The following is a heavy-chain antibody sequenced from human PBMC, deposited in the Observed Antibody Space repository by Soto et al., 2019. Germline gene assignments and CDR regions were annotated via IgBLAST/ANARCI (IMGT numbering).Heavy chain of an antibody. J-gene: IGHJ4*02. D-gene: IGHD4-17*01. CDR3: ARASDYGDYVWLDY. CDR2: IYYSGST. CDR1: GGSISSYY. V-gene: IGHV4-59*01. Sequence: SETLSLTCTVSGGSISSYYWSWIRQPPGKGLEWIGYIYYSGSTNYNPSLKSRVAISVDTSKNQFSLKLSSVTAADTAVYYCARASDYGDYVWLDYWGQGTLVTVSS.